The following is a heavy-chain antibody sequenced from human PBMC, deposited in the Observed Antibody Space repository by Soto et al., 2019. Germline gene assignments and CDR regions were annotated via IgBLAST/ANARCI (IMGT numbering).Heavy chain of an antibody. D-gene: IGHD3-22*01. CDR3: AKWRIDSSGSIDY. CDR1: GFTFSSYS. Sequence: GGSLRLSCAASGFTFSSYSMNWVRQAPGKGLEWVSSISSSSSYIYYADSVKGRFTISRDNSKNTLYLQMNSLRAEDTAVYYCAKWRIDSSGSIDYWGQGTLVTVSS. V-gene: IGHV3-21*04. CDR2: ISSSSSYI. J-gene: IGHJ4*02.